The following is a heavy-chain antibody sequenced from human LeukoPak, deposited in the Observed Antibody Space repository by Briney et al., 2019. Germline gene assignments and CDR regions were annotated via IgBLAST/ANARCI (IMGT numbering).Heavy chain of an antibody. V-gene: IGHV1-3*01. D-gene: IGHD3-10*01. CDR1: GYTFTSYA. Sequence: ASVKVSCKASGYTFTSYAIHWVRQAPGQRLEWMGWINAGNGNTKYSQKFQGRVTITRDTSASTAYMELSSLRSEDTAVYYCARGLWFGELLGVYYFDYWGQGTLVTVSS. CDR2: INAGNGNT. CDR3: ARGLWFGELLGVYYFDY. J-gene: IGHJ4*02.